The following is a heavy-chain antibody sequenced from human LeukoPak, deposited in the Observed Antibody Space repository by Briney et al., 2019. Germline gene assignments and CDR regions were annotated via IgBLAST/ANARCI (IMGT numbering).Heavy chain of an antibody. V-gene: IGHV4-34*01. D-gene: IGHD6-19*01. CDR2: INHSGST. Sequence: SENLSLTTAVYGGGFSGYYWGGLRHPPRGGLGMVGGINHSGSTNYNPSLKSRVTISVDTSKNQFSLKLSSVTAADTAVYYCARGQAYSSGWYAPRYAFDIWGQGTMVTVSS. CDR1: GGGFSGYY. CDR3: ARGQAYSSGWYAPRYAFDI. J-gene: IGHJ3*02.